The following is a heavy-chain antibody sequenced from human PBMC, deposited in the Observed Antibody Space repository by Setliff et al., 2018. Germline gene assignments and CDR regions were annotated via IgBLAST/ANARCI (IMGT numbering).Heavy chain of an antibody. D-gene: IGHD2-2*01. Sequence: GASVKVSCKTSGYNFITFGISWVRQAPGQGLEWMGWISPYNEKTNYAEKFQGRVTMTTDTSTTTVYMELRSLTSDDTAVYFCARFGGSCSSSSCYASDLWGQGTMVTVSS. CDR3: ARFGGSCSSSSCYASDL. CDR1: GYNFITFG. J-gene: IGHJ3*01. CDR2: ISPYNEKT. V-gene: IGHV1-18*01.